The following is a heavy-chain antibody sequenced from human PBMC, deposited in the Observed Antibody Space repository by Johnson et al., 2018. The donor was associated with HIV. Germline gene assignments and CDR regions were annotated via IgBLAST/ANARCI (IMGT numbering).Heavy chain of an antibody. V-gene: IGHV3-20*04. CDR2: INWNGGST. J-gene: IGHJ3*02. CDR1: GFTFEDYG. CDR3: ATSTASDALDI. Sequence: VQLVESGGGVVRPGGSLRLSCAVSGFTFEDYGISWVRQAPGKGLEWVSDINWNGGSTDYADSVKGRFTISRDNAKNSLYLQVNSLRAEDTAVYYCATSTASDALDIWGQGTMVTVSS. D-gene: IGHD1-1*01.